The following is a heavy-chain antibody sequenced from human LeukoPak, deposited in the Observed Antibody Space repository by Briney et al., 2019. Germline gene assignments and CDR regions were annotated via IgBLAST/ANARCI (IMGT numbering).Heavy chain of an antibody. J-gene: IGHJ4*02. CDR3: ATNYYDSSGYYYGLGY. D-gene: IGHD3-22*01. CDR1: GGSISSYF. V-gene: IGHV4-59*01. Sequence: MPSETLSLTCAVSGGSISSYFWHWIRQPPGKGVEWVGYIAYGGSTNYNLSLKSRGTISRDMSKTQFFLKLSSVTAADADMYYRATNYYDSSGYYYGLGYWGQGTLVTVSS. CDR2: IAYGGST.